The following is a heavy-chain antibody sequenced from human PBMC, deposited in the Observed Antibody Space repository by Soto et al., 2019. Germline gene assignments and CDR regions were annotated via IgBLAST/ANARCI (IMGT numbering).Heavy chain of an antibody. J-gene: IGHJ3*02. V-gene: IGHV4-61*01. CDR1: GGYVSSGSYY. Sequence: SETLSLTCTVSGGYVSSGSYYWSWIRQPPGKGLEWIGYIYYSGSTNYNPSLKSRVTISVDTSKNQFSMKLSSVTAADTAVYYCARDRDYGGRGAFDIWGQGTMVTVSS. D-gene: IGHD4-17*01. CDR2: IYYSGST. CDR3: ARDRDYGGRGAFDI.